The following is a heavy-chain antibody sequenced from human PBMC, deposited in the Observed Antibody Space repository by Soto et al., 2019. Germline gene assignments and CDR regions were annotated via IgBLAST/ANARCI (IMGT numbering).Heavy chain of an antibody. CDR1: GYTFTSYY. CDR3: ARGRRFLEWSYDAFDI. CDR2: INPSGGST. Sequence: GASVKVSCKASGYTFTSYYMHWVRQAPGQGLEWMGIINPSGGSTRYAQKFQGRDTITADKSTSTAYMELSSLRSEDTAVYYCARGRRFLEWSYDAFDIWGQGTMVTVSS. V-gene: IGHV1-46*01. J-gene: IGHJ3*02. D-gene: IGHD3-3*01.